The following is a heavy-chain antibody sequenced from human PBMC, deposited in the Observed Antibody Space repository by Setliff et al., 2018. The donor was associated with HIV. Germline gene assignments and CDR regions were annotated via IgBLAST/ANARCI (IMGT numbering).Heavy chain of an antibody. CDR3: ARDQFDFRSGYQFFYGMDV. J-gene: IGHJ6*02. Sequence: PGGSLRLSCAASGFTFSTYPMYWVRQAPGKGLEWVAVISYDGNNKYYTDSVKGRFTISRDNSKNTLYLQMNSLRAEDTAVYSCARDQFDFRSGYQFFYGMDVWGQGTTVTISS. CDR2: ISYDGNNK. D-gene: IGHD3-3*01. V-gene: IGHV3-30*04. CDR1: GFTFSTYP.